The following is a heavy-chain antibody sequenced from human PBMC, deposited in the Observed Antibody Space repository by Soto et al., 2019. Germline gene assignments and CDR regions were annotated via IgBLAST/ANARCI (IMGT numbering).Heavy chain of an antibody. CDR1: GGSISSSSYY. CDR2: IYYSGST. V-gene: IGHV4-39*01. J-gene: IGHJ4*02. CDR3: ARHPGLHLGELSLYSDY. D-gene: IGHD3-16*02. Sequence: SETLSLTCTVSGGSISSSSYYWGWIRQPPGKGLEWIGSIYYSGSTYYNPSLKSRVTISVDTSKNQFSLKLSSVTAADTAVYYCARHPGLHLGELSLYSDYWGQGTLVTVSS.